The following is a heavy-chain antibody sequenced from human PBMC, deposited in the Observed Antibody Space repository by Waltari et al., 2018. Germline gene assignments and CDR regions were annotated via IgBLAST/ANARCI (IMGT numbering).Heavy chain of an antibody. Sequence: QVQLQESGPGLVKPSETLSLTCTVSGASISSYYWSWIRQPPGEGLEWIGYIYYSGSTNSNPSLKSRVTISVDTFRNQVSLKLSSVTAADTAVYYCARGPYPVLRYFDWGQGTLVTVSS. CDR1: GASISSYY. D-gene: IGHD3-9*01. V-gene: IGHV4-59*01. CDR2: IYYSGST. CDR3: ARGPYPVLRYFD. J-gene: IGHJ4*02.